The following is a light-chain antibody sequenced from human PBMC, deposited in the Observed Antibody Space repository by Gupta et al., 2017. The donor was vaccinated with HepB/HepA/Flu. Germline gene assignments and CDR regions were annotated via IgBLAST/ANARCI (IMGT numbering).Light chain of an antibody. J-gene: IGKJ4*01. Sequence: DNQMTKYPSILSASVGDRVTITCRASQNISTWLARYQRKPGKAPNLLSYKASSLEGGVPSRFSGSGSETKFTLTVISLQPDDFATYYCQQYNRFPLTFGGGTKVEIK. CDR1: QNISTW. V-gene: IGKV1-5*03. CDR3: QQYNRFPLT. CDR2: KAS.